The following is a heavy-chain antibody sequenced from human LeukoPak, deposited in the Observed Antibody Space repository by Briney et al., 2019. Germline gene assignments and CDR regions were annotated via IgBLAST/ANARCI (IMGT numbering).Heavy chain of an antibody. CDR1: GFTLSTYA. J-gene: IGHJ4*02. Sequence: GGSLRLSCAASGFTLSTYAMSWVRQTPGKGLEWVAATSSSDAGTYHADPVRGRFTISRDNSKNTLYLQMNSLRAEDAAVYFCAKAPVTSCRGAYCYPFDSWGQGTLVTVSS. V-gene: IGHV3-23*01. CDR3: AKAPVTSCRGAYCYPFDS. D-gene: IGHD2-21*01. CDR2: TSSSDAGT.